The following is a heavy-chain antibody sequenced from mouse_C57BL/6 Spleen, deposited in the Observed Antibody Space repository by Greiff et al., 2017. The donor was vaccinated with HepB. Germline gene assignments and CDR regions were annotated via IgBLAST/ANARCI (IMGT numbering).Heavy chain of an antibody. J-gene: IGHJ4*01. V-gene: IGHV5-4*01. CDR3: ARERLRRTGYAMDY. CDR1: GFTFSSYA. CDR2: ISDGGSYT. Sequence: EVHLVESGGGLVKPGGSLKLSCAASGFTFSSYAMSWVRQTPEKRPEWVATISDGGSYTYYPDNVKGRFTISRDNAKNNLYLQMSHLKSEDTAMYYCARERLRRTGYAMDYWGQGTSVTVSS. D-gene: IGHD2-2*01.